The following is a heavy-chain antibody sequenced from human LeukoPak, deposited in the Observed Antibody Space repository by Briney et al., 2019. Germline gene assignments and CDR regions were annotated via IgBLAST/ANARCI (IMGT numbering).Heavy chain of an antibody. CDR3: VRDRHYEGNREVRFPY. J-gene: IGHJ4*02. D-gene: IGHD3-10*01. V-gene: IGHV3-7*01. CDR1: GFTFSSDW. CDR2: INPDGSEK. Sequence: GGSLRLSCAVSGFTFSSDWMIWVRQAPGKGLEWVANINPDGSEKNYVDSVRGRFTISRDNAKNSLDLQMNSLRVEDTAVYYCVRDRHYEGNREVRFPYWGQGALVTVSS.